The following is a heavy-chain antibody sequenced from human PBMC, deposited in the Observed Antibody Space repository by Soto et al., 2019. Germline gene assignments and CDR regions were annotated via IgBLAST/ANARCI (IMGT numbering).Heavy chain of an antibody. CDR1: GYTFTSYG. CDR2: IIPIFGAA. CDR3: AFSPGIAAAGTRAFDI. J-gene: IGHJ3*02. D-gene: IGHD6-13*01. V-gene: IGHV1-69*13. Sequence: SVKVSCKASGYTFTSYGISWVRQAPGQGLEWMGGIIPIFGAATYAQKFQGRVTITADESTSTAYMELSSLRSEDTAVYYCAFSPGIAAAGTRAFDIWG.